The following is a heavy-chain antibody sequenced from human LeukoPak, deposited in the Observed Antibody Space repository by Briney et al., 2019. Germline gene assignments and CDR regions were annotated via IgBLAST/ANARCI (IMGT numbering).Heavy chain of an antibody. Sequence: ASVKVSCKASGYYFSNYGISWVRQAPGQGPEWMGWISVYNGNTKYAQKFQGRVTMTTDTSTSTAYMELRSLRSDDTAVYYCMRSDHYYGSGSPPNWFDPWGQGTLVTVSS. CDR1: GYYFSNYG. D-gene: IGHD3-10*01. CDR2: ISVYNGNT. J-gene: IGHJ5*02. CDR3: MRSDHYYGSGSPPNWFDP. V-gene: IGHV1-18*01.